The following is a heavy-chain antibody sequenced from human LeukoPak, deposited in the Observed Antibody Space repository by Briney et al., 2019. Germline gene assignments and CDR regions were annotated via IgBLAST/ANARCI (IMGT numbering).Heavy chain of an antibody. CDR3: ARDLRRGSYYDGHYLDF. Sequence: ASVNVSCKASGYTFTNYGFSWVRQAPGQGLEWMGWTSTHNGNKMYAQSLQGRVTVTTDTSTSTTYMELTSLRSDDTAVYYCARDLRRGSYYDGHYLDFWGQGTLVTGSS. D-gene: IGHD3-10*01. V-gene: IGHV1-18*01. J-gene: IGHJ4*02. CDR1: GYTFTNYG. CDR2: TSTHNGNK.